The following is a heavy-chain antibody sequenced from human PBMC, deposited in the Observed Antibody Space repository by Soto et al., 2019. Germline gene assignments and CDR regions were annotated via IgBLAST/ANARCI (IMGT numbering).Heavy chain of an antibody. CDR1: GFTRRNYA. D-gene: IGHD1-20*01. V-gene: IGHV3-23*01. CDR2: ISANDVGT. J-gene: IGHJ4*02. Sequence: GALRLSCEDSGFTRRNYAMTWVRQAPGKGLEWVSLISANDVGTYYAESVKTRFTISTDQSRNTVYLQMDSLRADDTAIYYCAKAKNDYNWDNRPPFDYWGQGTLVTVSS. CDR3: AKAKNDYNWDNRPPFDY.